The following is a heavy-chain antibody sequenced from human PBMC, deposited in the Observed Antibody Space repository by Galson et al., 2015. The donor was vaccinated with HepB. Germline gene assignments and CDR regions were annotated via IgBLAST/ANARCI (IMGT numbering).Heavy chain of an antibody. CDR1: GYTFTSYG. V-gene: IGHV1-18*01. CDR3: ASLGYDSSGYYSWFDP. J-gene: IGHJ5*02. D-gene: IGHD3-22*01. CDR2: ISAYNGNT. Sequence: SVKVSCKASGYTFTSYGISWVRQAPGQGLEWMGWISAYNGNTNYAQKLQGRVTMTTDTSTSTAYMELRSLGSDDTAVYYCASLGYDSSGYYSWFDPWGQGTLVTVSS.